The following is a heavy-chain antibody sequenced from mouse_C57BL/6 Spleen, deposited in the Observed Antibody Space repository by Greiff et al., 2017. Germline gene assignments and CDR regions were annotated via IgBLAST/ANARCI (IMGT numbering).Heavy chain of an antibody. CDR2: INPSSGYT. Sequence: QVQLQQSGAELAKPGASVKLSCTASGYTFTSYWMHWVKQRPGQGLEWIGYINPSSGYTKYNQKFKDKATLTADKSSCTAYNRLSSLTCEDYAVYYYARNYGGCAYWGQGTLVTVSA. D-gene: IGHD1-2*01. J-gene: IGHJ3*01. CDR3: ARNYGGCAY. V-gene: IGHV1-7*01. CDR1: GYTFTSYW.